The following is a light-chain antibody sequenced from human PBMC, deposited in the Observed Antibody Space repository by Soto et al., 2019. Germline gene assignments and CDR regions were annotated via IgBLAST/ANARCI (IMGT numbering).Light chain of an antibody. V-gene: IGKV1-17*03. Sequence: DIQMTQSPSAMSAAVGDRVTITYRASQGISNYLAWFQQKPGKVPKRLIYAASTLQSGVPSRFSGSVSGTEFTLTICSLQPEDFATYYCLNHSSYPWTFGQGTKVEIK. CDR1: QGISNY. CDR3: LNHSSYPWT. CDR2: AAS. J-gene: IGKJ1*01.